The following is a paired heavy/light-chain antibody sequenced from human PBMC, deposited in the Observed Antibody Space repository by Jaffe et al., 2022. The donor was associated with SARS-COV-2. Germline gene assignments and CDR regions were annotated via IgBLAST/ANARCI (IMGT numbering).Light chain of an antibody. CDR1: QSIGSF. Sequence: DIQMTQSPSSLSASVGDRVTITCRASQSIGSFLNWYQQKPGKAPKLLIYDASSLQSGVPSRFSGSGSGTDFTLTISSLQPEDFATYYCQQSYSSPPITFGQGTRLEIK. CDR3: QQSYSSPPIT. V-gene: IGKV1-39*01. J-gene: IGKJ5*01. CDR2: DAS.
Heavy chain of an antibody. V-gene: IGHV3-23*01. CDR2: ISDSGVRT. CDR1: GFSFSTLD. Sequence: EVQLLESGGGLVQPGGSLRLSCAASGFSFSTLDMGWVRQAPGKGLEWVSGISDSGVRTYHADSVKGRFIISRDNSKNTLYLQMNSLRAEDTAVYYCAKDSRRNSGWWYFDYWGQGTLVTVSS. J-gene: IGHJ4*02. CDR3: AKDSRRNSGWWYFDY. D-gene: IGHD6-19*01.